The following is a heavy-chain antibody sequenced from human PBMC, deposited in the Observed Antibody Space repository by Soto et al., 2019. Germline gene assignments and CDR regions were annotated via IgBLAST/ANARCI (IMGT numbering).Heavy chain of an antibody. D-gene: IGHD6-19*01. CDR1: GGTFSSYA. CDR2: IIPIFGTA. Sequence: QVQLVQSGAEVKKPGSSVKVSCKASGGTFSSYAISWVRQAPGQGLEWMGGIIPIFGTANYAQKVQGRVTITADESTSTAYVELSSRRAEDTAVYYCGRGIAVAGTGGAFDIWGQGTIVTVSS. J-gene: IGHJ3*02. V-gene: IGHV1-69*12. CDR3: GRGIAVAGTGGAFDI.